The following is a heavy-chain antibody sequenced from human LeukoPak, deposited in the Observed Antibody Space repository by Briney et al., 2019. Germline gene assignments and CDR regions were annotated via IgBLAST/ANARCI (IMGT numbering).Heavy chain of an antibody. V-gene: IGHV3-30*03. CDR3: ATWAFGSRRNEDY. CDR2: ISYDGSNK. J-gene: IGHJ4*02. D-gene: IGHD3-10*01. Sequence: PGGSLRLSCAASGFTFSSYGMHWVRQAPGKGLEWVAVISYDGSNKYYADSVKGRFTISRDNSKNTLYLQMNSLRAEDTAVYYCATWAFGSRRNEDYWGQGTLVTVSS. CDR1: GFTFSSYG.